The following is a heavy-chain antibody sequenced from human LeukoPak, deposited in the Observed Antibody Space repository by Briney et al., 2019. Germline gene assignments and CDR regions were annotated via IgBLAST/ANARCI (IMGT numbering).Heavy chain of an antibody. CDR2: IWYDGNNK. Sequence: SCKASGGTFSSYGMHWVRQAPGKGLEWVALIWYDGNNKFYADSVKGRFTISRDNSKNTLYLQLNSLRAKDTAVYYCARQHCSGGDCYFFDWGQGTLVTVSS. CDR3: ARQHCSGGDCYFFD. V-gene: IGHV3-33*01. J-gene: IGHJ4*02. CDR1: GGTFSSYG. D-gene: IGHD2-15*01.